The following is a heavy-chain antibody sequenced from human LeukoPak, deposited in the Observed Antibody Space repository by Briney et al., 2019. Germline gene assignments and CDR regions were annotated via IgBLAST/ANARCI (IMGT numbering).Heavy chain of an antibody. CDR1: GYTFTSYD. CDR3: ARGDCSSTSCYQMDV. CDR2: MNPNSGNT. J-gene: IGHJ6*04. V-gene: IGHV1-8*01. Sequence: VASVKVSCKASGYTFTSYDINWVRQATGQGLEWMGWMNPNSGNTGYAQKFQGRVTMTRNTSISRAYMELSSLRSEDTLVYYCARGDCSSTSCYQMDVWGKGTTVTVSS. D-gene: IGHD2-2*01.